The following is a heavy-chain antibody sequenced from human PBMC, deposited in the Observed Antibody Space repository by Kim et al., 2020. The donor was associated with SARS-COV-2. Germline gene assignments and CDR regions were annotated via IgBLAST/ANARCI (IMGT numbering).Heavy chain of an antibody. J-gene: IGHJ5*02. Sequence: GGSLRISCAASGFTFSNYWMSWVRQAPGKGLEWVANIKQDGSEKYYVDSVKGRFTISRDNAENSLYLQMNTLRAEDTAVYHCARGLAFDPWGQGTLVTVS. CDR3: ARGLAFDP. V-gene: IGHV3-7*01. D-gene: IGHD3-3*02. CDR1: GFTFSNYW. CDR2: IKQDGSEK.